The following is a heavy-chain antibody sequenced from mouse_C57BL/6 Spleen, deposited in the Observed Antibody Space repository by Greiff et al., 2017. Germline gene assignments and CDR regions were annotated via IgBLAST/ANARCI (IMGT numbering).Heavy chain of an antibody. Sequence: EVQLQQSGPELVKPGASVKISCKASGYTFTDYYMNWVKQSHGKSLEWIGDINPNNGGTSYNQKFKGKATLTVDKSSSTAYMELRSLTSEDSAVYYCAKWLLRKAYWGQGTLVTVSA. CDR1: GYTFTDYY. D-gene: IGHD2-3*01. CDR3: AKWLLRKAY. J-gene: IGHJ3*01. CDR2: INPNNGGT. V-gene: IGHV1-26*01.